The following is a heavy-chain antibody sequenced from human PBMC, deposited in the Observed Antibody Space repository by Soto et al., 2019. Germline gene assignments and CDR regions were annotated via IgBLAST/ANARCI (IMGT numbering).Heavy chain of an antibody. CDR3: ARGGPSPQRGYCSSTSCYGGAFDI. D-gene: IGHD2-2*01. Sequence: GGSLRLSCAASGFTVSSNYMSWVRQAPGKGLEWVSVIYSGGSTYYADSVKGRFTISRDNSKNTLYLQMNSLRAEDTAVYYCARGGPSPQRGYCSSTSCYGGAFDIWGQGTMVTVSS. CDR2: IYSGGST. J-gene: IGHJ3*02. V-gene: IGHV3-66*01. CDR1: GFTVSSNY.